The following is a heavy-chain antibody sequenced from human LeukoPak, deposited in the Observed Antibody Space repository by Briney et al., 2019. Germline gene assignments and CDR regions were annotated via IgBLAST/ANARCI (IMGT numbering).Heavy chain of an antibody. CDR2: INHSGST. CDR1: GGSFSGYY. J-gene: IGHJ4*02. Sequence: PSETLSLTCAVYGGSFSGYYWSWIRQPPGKGLEWIGEINHSGSTNYNPSLKSRVTISVDTSKNQFSLKLSSVTAADTAVYYCAREDESLDYWGQGTLVTVSS. CDR3: AREDESLDY. V-gene: IGHV4-34*01.